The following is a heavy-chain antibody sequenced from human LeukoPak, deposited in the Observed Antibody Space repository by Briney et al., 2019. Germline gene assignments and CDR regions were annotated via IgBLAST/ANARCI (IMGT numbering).Heavy chain of an antibody. J-gene: IGHJ6*02. V-gene: IGHV3-30-3*01. CDR2: ISYDGSNK. CDR3: AQQAVAGRAYYYGMEV. Sequence: GRSLRLSCAASGFTFSSYAMHWVRQAPGKGLEWVAVISYDGSNKYYADSVKGRFIISRDNSKNTLTLRMNSLRAEDTALYYCAQQAVAGRAYYYGMEVWGQGTTVTVSS. D-gene: IGHD6-19*01. CDR1: GFTFSSYA.